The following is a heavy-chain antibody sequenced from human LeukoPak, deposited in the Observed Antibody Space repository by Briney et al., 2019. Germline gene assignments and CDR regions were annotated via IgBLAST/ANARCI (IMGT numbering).Heavy chain of an antibody. CDR3: ARSDRGHVYGFFDY. J-gene: IGHJ4*02. Sequence: ASVKVSCKASGYTFTGYYMHWVRQAPGQGLEWMGWVNTHTGATNYAQKFQGAVTMTRDTSISTAYMELSRPRSDDTAMYYCARSDRGHVYGFFDYWGQGTLVTVSS. CDR2: VNTHTGAT. V-gene: IGHV1-2*02. D-gene: IGHD3-10*01. CDR1: GYTFTGYY.